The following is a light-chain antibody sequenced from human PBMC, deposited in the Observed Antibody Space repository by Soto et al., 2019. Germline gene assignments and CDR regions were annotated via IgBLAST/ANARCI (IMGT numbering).Light chain of an antibody. Sequence: SALTQPASVSGSPGQSITISCTGTSSDVGGYNYVSWYQQHPGKAPKLMIYEVSNRPSGVSNRFSGSKSGNTASLTISGLQAEDEADCYCSSYTSSSTLVVFGGGTKLTVL. CDR2: EVS. CDR3: SSYTSSSTLVV. V-gene: IGLV2-14*01. CDR1: SSDVGGYNY. J-gene: IGLJ2*01.